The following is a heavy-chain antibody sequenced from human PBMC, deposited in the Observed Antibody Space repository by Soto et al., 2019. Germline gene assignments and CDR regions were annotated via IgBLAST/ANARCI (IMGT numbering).Heavy chain of an antibody. CDR1: GGSFSGYY. CDR3: ARGPLYQLLPEDYYYMDV. J-gene: IGHJ6*03. CDR2: INHSGST. D-gene: IGHD2-2*01. Sequence: SETLSLTCAVYGGSFSGYYWSWIRQPPGKGLEWIGEINHSGSTNYNPSLKSRVAISVDTSKNQFSLKLSSVTAADTAVYYCARGPLYQLLPEDYYYMDVWGKGTTVTVSS. V-gene: IGHV4-34*01.